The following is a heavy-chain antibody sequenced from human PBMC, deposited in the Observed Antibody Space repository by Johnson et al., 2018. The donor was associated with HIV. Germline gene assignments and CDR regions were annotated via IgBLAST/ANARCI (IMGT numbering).Heavy chain of an antibody. CDR3: ARDSIPYVVVTLGAFDI. V-gene: IGHV3-11*04. CDR1: GFTVSSNY. J-gene: IGHJ3*02. CDR2: ISNSAITL. D-gene: IGHD3-22*01. Sequence: QVQLVESGGGWVQPGGSLRLSCAASGFTVSSNYMSWVRQAPGKGLEWLSYISNSAITLYYADSVKGRFSISRDNAKSSVYLQMNSLRAEDTAVYYCARDSIPYVVVTLGAFDIWGQGTMVTVSS.